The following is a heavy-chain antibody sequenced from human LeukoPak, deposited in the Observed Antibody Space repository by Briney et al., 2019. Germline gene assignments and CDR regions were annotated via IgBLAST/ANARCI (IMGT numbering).Heavy chain of an antibody. CDR2: IYYSGST. J-gene: IGHJ5*02. CDR1: GGSFSSGAYY. Sequence: SQTLSLSCTVSGGSFSSGAYYWSWIHQHPGKGLEWIGYIYYSGSTYYNPSLKSRVTISVDTSKNQFSRKLSAVTAADTVVYYCAREGRRGADPWGQKTLVTASS. V-gene: IGHV4-31*03. CDR3: AREGRRGADP.